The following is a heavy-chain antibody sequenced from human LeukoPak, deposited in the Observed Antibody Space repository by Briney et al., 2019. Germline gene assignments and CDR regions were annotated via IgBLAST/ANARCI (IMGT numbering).Heavy chain of an antibody. J-gene: IGHJ4*02. CDR1: GFTFSSYS. Sequence: GGSLRLSCAASGFTFSSYSMNWVRQAPGKGLEWVSSISSSSSYIYYADSVKGRFTISRDNAKNSLYLQMSSLRDEDTAVYYCARHNQRDYFDYWGQGTLVTVSS. CDR2: ISSSSSYI. D-gene: IGHD5-24*01. V-gene: IGHV3-21*01. CDR3: ARHNQRDYFDY.